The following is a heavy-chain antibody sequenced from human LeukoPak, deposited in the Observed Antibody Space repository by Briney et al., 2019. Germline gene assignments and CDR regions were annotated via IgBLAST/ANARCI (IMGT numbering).Heavy chain of an antibody. CDR1: GFTFSSYW. Sequence: GGSLRLSCAASGFTFSSYWMSWVRQAPGKGLEWVANIKQDGSEKYYVDSVKGRFTISRDNAKNSLYLQMNSLRAEDTAVYYCARWGITVVVPAAIGHDAFDIWGQGTMVTVSS. CDR3: ARWGITVVVPAAIGHDAFDI. V-gene: IGHV3-7*01. J-gene: IGHJ3*02. D-gene: IGHD2-2*01. CDR2: IKQDGSEK.